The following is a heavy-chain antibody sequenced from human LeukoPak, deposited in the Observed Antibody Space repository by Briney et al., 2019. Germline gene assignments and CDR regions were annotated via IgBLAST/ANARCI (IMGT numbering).Heavy chain of an antibody. Sequence: GASVKVSCKASGYTFTGYYMHWVRQAPGQGLEWMGWINPNSGATNYAQKFQGRVTMTRDTSISTAYMELSRLRSDDTAVYYCARDVGEYCSSTDCYASDYWGQGTLVSVSS. CDR1: GYTFTGYY. V-gene: IGHV1-2*02. CDR3: ARDVGEYCSSTDCYASDY. CDR2: INPNSGAT. J-gene: IGHJ4*02. D-gene: IGHD2-2*01.